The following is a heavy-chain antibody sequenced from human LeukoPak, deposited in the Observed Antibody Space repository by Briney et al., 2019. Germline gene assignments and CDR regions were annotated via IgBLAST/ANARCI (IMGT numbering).Heavy chain of an antibody. D-gene: IGHD1-1*01. CDR2: ISSSSSYI. Sequence: GGSLRLSCAASGFTFSSYSMTWVRQAPGKGLEWVSSISSSSSYIYYADSVKGRFTISRDNAKNSLYLQMNSLRAEDTAVYYCSRDLQTGLDRWLDPWGQGTLVTVSS. V-gene: IGHV3-21*01. CDR3: SRDLQTGLDRWLDP. CDR1: GFTFSSYS. J-gene: IGHJ5*02.